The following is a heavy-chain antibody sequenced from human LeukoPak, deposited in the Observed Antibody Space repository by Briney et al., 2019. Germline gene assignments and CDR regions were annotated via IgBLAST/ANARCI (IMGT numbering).Heavy chain of an antibody. J-gene: IGHJ4*02. D-gene: IGHD4-17*01. Sequence: PGGSLRLSCAVSGFTFSSHAMSWARQAPGNELEWVSAISGSGGSTYYADSVKGRFTISRDNSKNTLYLQMNSLRAEDTAVYYCAKDLGMTTATSPDYWGQGTLVTVSS. CDR1: GFTFSSHA. CDR2: ISGSGGST. V-gene: IGHV3-23*01. CDR3: AKDLGMTTATSPDY.